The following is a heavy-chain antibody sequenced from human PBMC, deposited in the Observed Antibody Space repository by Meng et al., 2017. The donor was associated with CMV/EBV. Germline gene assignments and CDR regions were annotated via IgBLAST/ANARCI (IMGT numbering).Heavy chain of an antibody. CDR2: IIPIFGTA. D-gene: IGHD1-1*01. CDR3: ARDGSRLTRSYYYYGMDV. Sequence: SVKVSCKASGGTFSSYAISWVRQAPGQGLEWVGGIIPIFGTANYAQKFQGRVTITTDESTSTAYMELSSLRSEDTAVYYCARDGSRLTRSYYYYGMDVWGQGTTVTVSS. V-gene: IGHV1-69*05. CDR1: GGTFSSYA. J-gene: IGHJ6*02.